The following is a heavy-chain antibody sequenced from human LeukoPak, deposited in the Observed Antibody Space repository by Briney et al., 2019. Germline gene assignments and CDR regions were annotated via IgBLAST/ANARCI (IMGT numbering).Heavy chain of an antibody. CDR3: ARSDLYEPLDY. J-gene: IGHJ4*02. D-gene: IGHD2-8*01. CDR2: IWYDGSNK. V-gene: IGHV3-33*08. Sequence: SGGSLRLSCAASGFTFSSYGMHWVRQAPGKGLEWVAVIWYDGSNKYHADSVKGRFTISRDNSKNTLYLQMNSLRAEDTAVYYCARSDLYEPLDYWGQGTLVTVSS. CDR1: GFTFSSYG.